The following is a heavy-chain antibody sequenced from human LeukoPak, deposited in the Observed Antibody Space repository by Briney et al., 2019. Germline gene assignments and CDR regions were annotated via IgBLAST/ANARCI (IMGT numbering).Heavy chain of an antibody. CDR3: AKDGVNWGCVDY. D-gene: IGHD7-27*01. J-gene: IGHJ4*02. CDR1: GFTFSSYA. Sequence: PGGSLRLSCAASGFTFSSYAMNWVRQAPGKGLEWVSAISVSGGSTYYADSVKGRFTISRDNSKNTLYLQMNSLRAEDTAVYYCAKDGVNWGCVDYWGQGTLVTVSS. V-gene: IGHV3-23*01. CDR2: ISVSGGST.